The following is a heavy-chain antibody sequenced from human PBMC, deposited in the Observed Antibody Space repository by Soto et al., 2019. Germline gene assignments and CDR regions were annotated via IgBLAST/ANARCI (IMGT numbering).Heavy chain of an antibody. CDR1: GGSFSGYY. D-gene: IGHD2-15*01. CDR2: MFYSGLT. Sequence: SLTCAVYGGSFSGYYWSWIRQPPGKGLEWIGSMFYSGLTYYNPSLKSRVTLSVDTSKNQLSVRLNSVTAADTAVYYCAPLSVSLSGPYGIHVWGQGTTVTVSS. CDR3: APLSVSLSGPYGIHV. V-gene: IGHV4-34*12. J-gene: IGHJ6*02.